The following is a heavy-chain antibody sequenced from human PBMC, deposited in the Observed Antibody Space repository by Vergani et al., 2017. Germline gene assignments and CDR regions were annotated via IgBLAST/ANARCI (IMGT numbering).Heavy chain of an antibody. CDR1: GFTFSTYA. Sequence: QVPLVESGGGVVQPGRSLRLSCTSSGFTFSTYAMHWVRQAPGKGLEWVAIIYYDGSKKYYADSVKGRFTISRDNSRNTLDLLMSSLRAEDTAIYYCVREGSYCGSTTCRNPSYVYYYHMDVWGEGTTVTVSS. J-gene: IGHJ6*03. CDR3: VREGSYCGSTTCRNPSYVYYYHMDV. CDR2: IYYDGSKK. V-gene: IGHV3-33*01. D-gene: IGHD2-21*01.